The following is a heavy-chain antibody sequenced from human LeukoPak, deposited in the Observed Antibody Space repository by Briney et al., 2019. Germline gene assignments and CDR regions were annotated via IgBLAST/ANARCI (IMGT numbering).Heavy chain of an antibody. CDR2: INWNGGST. V-gene: IGHV3-20*04. J-gene: IGHJ4*02. Sequence: GGSLRLSCAASGFTFDDYGMSWVRQAPGKGLEWVSGINWNGGSTGYADSVKGRFTISRDNAKNSLYLQMNSLRAEDTALYYCARVGYYDILTGYYNGYWGQGTLVTVSS. CDR3: ARVGYYDILTGYYNGY. D-gene: IGHD3-9*01. CDR1: GFTFDDYG.